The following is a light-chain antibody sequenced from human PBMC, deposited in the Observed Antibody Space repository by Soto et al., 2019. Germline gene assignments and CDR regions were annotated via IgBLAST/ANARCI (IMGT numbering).Light chain of an antibody. CDR2: GNS. CDR1: SSNIGAGYD. V-gene: IGLV1-40*01. J-gene: IGLJ3*02. CDR3: QSYDSSHWL. Sequence: QSVLTQPPSVSGAPGQRVTISCTGSSSNIGAGYDVHWYQQLPGTAPKLLIYGNSNRPSGVPDRFSGSKSGTSASLAITGLQAEDEADYYCQSYDSSHWLYGGGTKLTVL.